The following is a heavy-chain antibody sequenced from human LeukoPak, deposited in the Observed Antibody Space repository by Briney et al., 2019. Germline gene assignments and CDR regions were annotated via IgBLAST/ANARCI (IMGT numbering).Heavy chain of an antibody. V-gene: IGHV3-66*01. Sequence: GGSLRLSCAASGFTVSDNYMSWVRQAPGKGLDWVSIIYSNGRTFYADSVKGRFTISRDNSKNTVYLQMNSLRVEDTAVYYCARDPGYSYGYDYWGQGTLVTVSS. CDR3: ARDPGYSYGYDY. J-gene: IGHJ4*02. D-gene: IGHD5-18*01. CDR1: GFTVSDNY. CDR2: IYSNGRT.